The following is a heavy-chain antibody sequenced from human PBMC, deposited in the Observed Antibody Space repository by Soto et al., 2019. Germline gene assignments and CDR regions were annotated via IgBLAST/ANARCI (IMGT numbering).Heavy chain of an antibody. D-gene: IGHD3-10*01. Sequence: QVQLQESGPGLVKPSQTLSLTCTVSGGSISSGGYYWSWIRQHPGKGLEWIGYIYYSGSTYYNPYLKSRVTISVDTSKNQFSLKLSSVTAADTAVYYCARVYYYGSGSYPGNDYWGQGTLVTVSS. V-gene: IGHV4-31*03. J-gene: IGHJ4*02. CDR1: GGSISSGGYY. CDR3: ARVYYYGSGSYPGNDY. CDR2: IYYSGST.